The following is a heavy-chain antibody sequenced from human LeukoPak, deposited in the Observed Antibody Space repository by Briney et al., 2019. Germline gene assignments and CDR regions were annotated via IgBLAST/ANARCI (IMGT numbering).Heavy chain of an antibody. CDR2: INPNSGGT. CDR3: ARDRYYDILAGYYPNPYWYFDL. J-gene: IGHJ2*01. V-gene: IGHV1-2*02. Sequence: GSVKVSCKASGYTFTGDYMHAVRQAPGQGLEGMGWINPNSGGTNYAQKFQGRVTMTRDTSISTAYMELSRLRSDDTAVYYCARDRYYDILAGYYPNPYWYFDLWGRGTLVTVSS. D-gene: IGHD3-9*01. CDR1: GYTFTGDY.